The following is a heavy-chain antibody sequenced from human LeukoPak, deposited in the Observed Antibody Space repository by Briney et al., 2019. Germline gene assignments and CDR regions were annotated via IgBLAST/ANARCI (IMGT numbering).Heavy chain of an antibody. D-gene: IGHD2-21*02. CDR3: ARKNYGDRHPYDY. J-gene: IGHJ4*02. CDR2: INAGNGNT. Sequence: HGASVKVSCKAPGYTFTNYAMHWVRQAPGQRLEWMGWINAGNGNTKYSQKFQGRVTIARDTSASIAYMELSSLTSEDTAIYYCARKNYGDRHPYDYWGQGTLVTVSS. CDR1: GYTFTNYA. V-gene: IGHV1-3*01.